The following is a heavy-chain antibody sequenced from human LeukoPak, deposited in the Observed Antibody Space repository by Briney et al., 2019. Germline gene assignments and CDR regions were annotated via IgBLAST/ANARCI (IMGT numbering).Heavy chain of an antibody. CDR3: AKPLWFGEMGYYGMDV. J-gene: IGHJ6*04. D-gene: IGHD3-10*01. CDR2: ISYDGSNK. CDR1: GFTFSSYG. V-gene: IGHV3-30*18. Sequence: PGGSLRLSCAASGFTFSSYGMHWVRQAPGKGLEWVADISYDGSNKYYADSVKGRFTISRDNSKNTLYLQMNSLRAEDTAVYYCAKPLWFGEMGYYGMDVWGKGTTVTVSS.